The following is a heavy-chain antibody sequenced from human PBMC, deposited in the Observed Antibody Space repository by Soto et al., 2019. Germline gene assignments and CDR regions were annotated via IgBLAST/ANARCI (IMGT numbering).Heavy chain of an antibody. D-gene: IGHD2-15*01. Sequence: SVKVSCKASGGTLSSYTISWVRQAPGQGLEWMGRIIPILGIANYAQKFQGRVTITADKSTSTAYMELSSLRSEDTAVYYCASTSGGSGDAGYWGQGTLVTVSS. V-gene: IGHV1-69*02. CDR3: ASTSGGSGDAGY. CDR2: IIPILGIA. CDR1: GGTLSSYT. J-gene: IGHJ4*02.